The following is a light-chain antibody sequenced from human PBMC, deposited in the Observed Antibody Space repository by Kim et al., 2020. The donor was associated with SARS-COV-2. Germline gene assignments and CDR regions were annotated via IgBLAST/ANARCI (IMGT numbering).Light chain of an antibody. J-gene: IGLJ3*02. CDR2: KDK. CDR3: QVWHSSTGV. V-gene: IGLV3-9*01. Sequence: VALGQTARITCGGNNIGSKNVHWYQQKPGQAPALVIYKDKTRPSGIPERFSGSNSGNTATLTISRAQAGDEADYYCQVWHSSTGVFGGGTQLTVL. CDR1: NIGSKN.